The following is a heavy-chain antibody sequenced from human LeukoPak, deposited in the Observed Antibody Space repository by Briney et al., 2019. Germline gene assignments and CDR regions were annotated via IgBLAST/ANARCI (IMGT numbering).Heavy chain of an antibody. Sequence: PSETLSLTCTVSGGSISSYYWSWIRQPPGKGLEWIGYIYYSGSTNYNPSLKSRVTISVDTSKNQFSLKLSSVTAADTAVYYCARAPIVVANYYYYGMDVWGQGTTVTASS. CDR2: IYYSGST. D-gene: IGHD2-2*01. CDR3: ARAPIVVANYYYYGMDV. J-gene: IGHJ6*02. V-gene: IGHV4-59*01. CDR1: GGSISSYY.